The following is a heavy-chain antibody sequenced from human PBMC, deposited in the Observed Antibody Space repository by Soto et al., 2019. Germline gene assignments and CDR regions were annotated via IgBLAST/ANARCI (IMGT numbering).Heavy chain of an antibody. Sequence: PSETLSLTCTVSGGSISSGGYYWSWIRQHPGKGLEWIGYIYYSGSTYYNPSLKSRVTISLDTSKNQFSLRLSSVTAADTAVYYCARGPYGSADYWGQGILVTVSS. CDR3: ARGPYGSADY. D-gene: IGHD3-10*01. CDR2: IYYSGST. J-gene: IGHJ4*02. CDR1: GGSISSGGYY. V-gene: IGHV4-30-4*08.